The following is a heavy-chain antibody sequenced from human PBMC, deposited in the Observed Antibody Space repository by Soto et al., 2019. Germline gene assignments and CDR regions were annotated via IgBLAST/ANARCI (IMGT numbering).Heavy chain of an antibody. CDR1: GGSVSSGSYY. D-gene: IGHD2-2*01. CDR2: IYYSGST. V-gene: IGHV4-61*01. J-gene: IGHJ5*02. CDR3: ARGGRVVVPAAIWWFDP. Sequence: SETLSLTCTVSGGSVSSGSYYWSWIRQPPGKGLEWIGYIYYSGSTNYNPSLKSRVTMSVDTSKNQFSLKLSSVTAADTAVYYCARGGRVVVPAAIWWFDPWGQGTLVTVSS.